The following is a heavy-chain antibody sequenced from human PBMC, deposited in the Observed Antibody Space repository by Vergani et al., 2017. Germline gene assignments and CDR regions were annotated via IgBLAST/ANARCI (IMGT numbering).Heavy chain of an antibody. V-gene: IGHV1-2*06. CDR2: INPNSGGT. CDR3: ARGATGTTGPGGY. CDR1: GYPFTGYY. D-gene: IGHD1-7*01. J-gene: IGHJ4*02. Sequence: QVQLVQSGAEVKKPGASVKVSCKASGYPFTGYYMHWVRQAPGQGLEWIGRINPNSGGTNYAQKFQGRVTMTRDASISTAYMELSRLRSDDTAVYYCARGATGTTGPGGYWGQGTLVTVSS.